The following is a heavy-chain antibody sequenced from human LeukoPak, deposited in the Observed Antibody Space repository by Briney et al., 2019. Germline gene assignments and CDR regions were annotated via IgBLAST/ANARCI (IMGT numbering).Heavy chain of an antibody. V-gene: IGHV1-69*04. D-gene: IGHD5-24*01. J-gene: IGHJ4*02. CDR3: ARVEMATTRLGAHFDY. Sequence: SVKVSCKASGGTFTSYDINWVRQATGQGLEWMGRIIPILGIANYAQKFQGRVTITADKSTSTAYMELSSLRSEDTAVYYCARVEMATTRLGAHFDYWGQGTLVTVSS. CDR1: GGTFTSYD. CDR2: IIPILGIA.